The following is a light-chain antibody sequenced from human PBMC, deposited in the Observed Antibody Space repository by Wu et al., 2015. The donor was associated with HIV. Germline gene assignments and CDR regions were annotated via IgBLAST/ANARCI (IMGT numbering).Light chain of an antibody. J-gene: IGKJ1*01. Sequence: EIQMTQSPSSLSASVGDRVTITCRASQGITNYLAWYQQKPGKVPKVLIYAASTLQSGAPSRFSGSGSGTDFTLTISSLQPEDAATYFCQKYNSAPRTFGQGTKVDIK. V-gene: IGKV1-27*01. CDR3: QKYNSAPRT. CDR1: QGITNY. CDR2: AAS.